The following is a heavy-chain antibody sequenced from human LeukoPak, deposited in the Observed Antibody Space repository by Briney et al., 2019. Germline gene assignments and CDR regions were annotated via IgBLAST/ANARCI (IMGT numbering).Heavy chain of an antibody. CDR2: IHDNGRT. V-gene: IGHV4-59*01. D-gene: IGHD5-12*01. J-gene: IGHJ4*02. Sequence: SETLSLTCTVSGGPISGYFWSWIRQPPGKGLEWIGYIHDNGRTTYNPSLRSRVTISIDTSKSQFSLKLNSLTTTDTAVYYCARVGGYRGFYWGQGTLVTVSS. CDR1: GGPISGYF. CDR3: ARVGGYRGFY.